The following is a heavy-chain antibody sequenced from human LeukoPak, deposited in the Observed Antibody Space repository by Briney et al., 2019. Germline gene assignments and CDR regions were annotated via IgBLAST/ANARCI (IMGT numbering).Heavy chain of an antibody. J-gene: IGHJ4*02. D-gene: IGHD1-26*01. CDR3: TKGKVNQVGGLDC. CDR2: ITENGGGT. Sequence: GGSLRLSCEGSGFSFSSYYMSWVRQAPGKGLEWVSSITENGGGTYYADSVKGRFIISRDNSKNTLYLQMNSLRVDDTAIYYCTKGKVNQVGGLDCWGQGTLVIVSS. V-gene: IGHV3-23*01. CDR1: GFSFSSYY.